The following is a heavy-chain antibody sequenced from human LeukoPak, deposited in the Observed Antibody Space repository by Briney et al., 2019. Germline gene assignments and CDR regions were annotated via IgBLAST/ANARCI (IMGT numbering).Heavy chain of an antibody. CDR1: GGSISSYY. J-gene: IGHJ5*02. CDR3: ARVRVVAATPVRWFDP. CDR2: IYYSGST. V-gene: IGHV4-59*01. Sequence: SETLSLTCTVSGGSISSYYWSWIRQPPGKGLEWIGYIYYSGSTNYNPSLKSRVTISVDTSKNQFSLKLSSVTAADTAVYYCARVRVVAATPVRWFDPWGQGTLVTVSS. D-gene: IGHD2-15*01.